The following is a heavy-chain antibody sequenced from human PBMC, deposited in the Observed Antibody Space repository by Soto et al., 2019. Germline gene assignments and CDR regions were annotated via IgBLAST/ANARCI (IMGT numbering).Heavy chain of an antibody. Sequence: EVQLVESGGGLVKPGGSLRLSCAASGFTFSSYSMNWVRQAPGKGLEWVSSISSSSSYIYYADSVKGRFTISRGNAKNXLYLQMNSLRAEDTAVYYCARAQGSGYPGDGAFDIWGQWTMVTVSS. CDR1: GFTFSSYS. CDR2: ISSSSSYI. CDR3: ARAQGSGYPGDGAFDI. V-gene: IGHV3-21*01. J-gene: IGHJ3*02. D-gene: IGHD5-12*01.